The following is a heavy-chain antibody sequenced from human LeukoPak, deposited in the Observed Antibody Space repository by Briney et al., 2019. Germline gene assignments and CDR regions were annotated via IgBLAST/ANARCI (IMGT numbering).Heavy chain of an antibody. D-gene: IGHD3-9*01. Sequence: SETLSLTCAVYGGSFSGYYWSWIRQPPGKGLEWIGEINHSGSTNYNPSLKSRVTISVDTSKNQFSLKLTSVTAADTAVYYCARVIRTTGYYSNPKSGSFDFWGQGTLVTVSS. CDR1: GGSFSGYY. V-gene: IGHV4-34*01. J-gene: IGHJ4*02. CDR3: ARVIRTTGYYSNPKSGSFDF. CDR2: INHSGST.